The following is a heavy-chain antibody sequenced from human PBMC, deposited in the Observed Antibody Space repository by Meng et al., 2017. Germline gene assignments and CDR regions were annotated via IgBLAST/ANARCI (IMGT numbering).Heavy chain of an antibody. V-gene: IGHV1-46*02. CDR1: GDTLNTYN. Sequence: VQLVQSGGEVKKPGASVKVSCKASGDTLNTYNMHWVRQAPGQGLEWMGIINPSDNSAAYAQGFQGRLTMTRDTCTSTLYMELTSLQFEDTAIYYCATDNWGPHYWGQGTLVTVSS. CDR2: INPSDNSA. CDR3: ATDNWGPHY. J-gene: IGHJ4*02. D-gene: IGHD7-27*01.